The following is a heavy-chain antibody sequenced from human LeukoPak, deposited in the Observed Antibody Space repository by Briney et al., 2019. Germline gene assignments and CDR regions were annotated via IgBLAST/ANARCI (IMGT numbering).Heavy chain of an antibody. J-gene: IGHJ4*02. V-gene: IGHV3-23*01. CDR3: AKSDYYDSSGYYYGSDY. Sequence: RQAXGKXXEWVSXXXGSGGSAYYADSVKGRFTISRDNSKNTLYVQMNSLRAEDTAVYYCAKSDYYDSSGYYYGSDYWGQGTLVTVSS. CDR2: XXGSGGSA. D-gene: IGHD3-22*01.